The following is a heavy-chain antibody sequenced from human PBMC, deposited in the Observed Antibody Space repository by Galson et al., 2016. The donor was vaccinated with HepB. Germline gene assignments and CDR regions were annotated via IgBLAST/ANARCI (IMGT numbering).Heavy chain of an antibody. Sequence: SETLSLTCTVSGGSILSRSYYWGWIRQPPGKGLEWIGSIHYTGTTYYNPSLKSRVTIFLDTSKNEFALKLSSVTAADTAVYFCARLGGSNYCYNAMDVWGQGTTVIVSS. V-gene: IGHV4-39*01. CDR2: IHYTGTT. CDR1: GGSILSRSYY. D-gene: IGHD1-26*01. J-gene: IGHJ6*02. CDR3: ARLGGSNYCYNAMDV.